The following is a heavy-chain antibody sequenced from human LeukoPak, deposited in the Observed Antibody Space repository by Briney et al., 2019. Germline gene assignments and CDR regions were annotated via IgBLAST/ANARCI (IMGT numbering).Heavy chain of an antibody. D-gene: IGHD5-18*01. V-gene: IGHV1-69*10. Sequence: ASVTVSCKASGGTFSSYAISWVRQAPGQGLEWMGRIIPILGIANYAQKFQGRVTITADKSTSTAYMELSSLRSEDTAVYYCARKRSTAMGKDAFDIWGQGTMVTVSS. J-gene: IGHJ3*02. CDR2: IIPILGIA. CDR1: GGTFSSYA. CDR3: ARKRSTAMGKDAFDI.